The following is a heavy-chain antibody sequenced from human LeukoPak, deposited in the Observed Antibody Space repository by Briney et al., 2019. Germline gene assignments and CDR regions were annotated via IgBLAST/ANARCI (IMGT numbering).Heavy chain of an antibody. CDR1: GFTFSSYA. V-gene: IGHV3-23*01. CDR2: ISGSGGST. D-gene: IGHD2-21*01. J-gene: IGHJ4*02. CDR3: AKASLRYCGGCYYFDY. Sequence: QPGGSLRLSCAASGFTFSSYAMSWVRQAPGKGLEWVSAISGSGGSTYYADSVKGRFTISRDNSKSTLYLQMNSLRAEDTAVYYCAKASLRYCGGCYYFDYWGQGTLVTVSS.